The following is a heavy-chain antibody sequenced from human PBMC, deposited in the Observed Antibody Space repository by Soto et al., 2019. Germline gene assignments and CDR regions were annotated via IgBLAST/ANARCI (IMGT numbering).Heavy chain of an antibody. J-gene: IGHJ4*02. CDR3: ARKGALVPPYYFDY. Sequence: GSLRLSCAASGFTFSSYWMSWVRQAPGKGLEWVANIKQDGSEKYYVDSVKGRFTISRDNAKNSLYLQMNSLRAEDTAVYYCARKGALVPPYYFDYWGQGTLVTVSS. D-gene: IGHD6-6*01. CDR2: IKQDGSEK. V-gene: IGHV3-7*05. CDR1: GFTFSSYW.